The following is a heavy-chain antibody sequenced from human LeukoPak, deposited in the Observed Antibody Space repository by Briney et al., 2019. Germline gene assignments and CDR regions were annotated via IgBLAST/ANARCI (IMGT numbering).Heavy chain of an antibody. D-gene: IGHD4-17*01. V-gene: IGHV4-59*01. J-gene: IGHJ4*02. CDR1: GDSTNTYF. Sequence: SETLSLTCTLSGDSTNTYFWSWIRQSPGKGLEWIGYIYYTGTTNYNPSLKSRVTISVDTSKNQFSLKVNSVTAADTGVYYCASKSTDHGELRFDYWGQGPLVTVSS. CDR3: ASKSTDHGELRFDY. CDR2: IYYTGTT.